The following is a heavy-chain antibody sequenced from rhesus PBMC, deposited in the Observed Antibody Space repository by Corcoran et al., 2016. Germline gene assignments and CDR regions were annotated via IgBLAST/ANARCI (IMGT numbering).Heavy chain of an antibody. J-gene: IGHJ4*01. CDR2: ISFEGSKK. V-gene: IGHV3-54*02. CDR1: GFTFSSYG. CDR3: ARKFGGYSFDY. D-gene: IGHD5-24*01. Sequence: EVQLVESGGGLVQPGGSLRLSCAASGFTFSSYGMHWVRRAPGKGLEWVAVISFEGSKKDYGDSVKDRFTIARENSKNMLYLQMNNLKVEETAVYYCARKFGGYSFDYWGQGVLVTVSS.